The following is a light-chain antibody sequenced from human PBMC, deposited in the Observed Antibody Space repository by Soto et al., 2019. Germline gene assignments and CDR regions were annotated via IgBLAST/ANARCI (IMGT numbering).Light chain of an antibody. CDR3: QQSYDTPYT. CDR1: QSVLYSSNSKNY. CDR2: WAS. J-gene: IGKJ2*01. Sequence: DIVMTQSPDSLAVSLGERATINCKSSQSVLYSSNSKNYFAWYQQKPGQPPKLLVYWASIRASGVPDRFSGSGSGTDFTLTISSLQAEDVAVYYCQQSYDTPYTLGQGTKLEIK. V-gene: IGKV4-1*01.